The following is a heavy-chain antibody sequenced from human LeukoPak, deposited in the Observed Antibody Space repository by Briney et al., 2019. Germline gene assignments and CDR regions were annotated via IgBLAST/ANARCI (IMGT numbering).Heavy chain of an antibody. J-gene: IGHJ3*02. V-gene: IGHV3-74*01. CDR1: QFSFSKNW. CDR3: VREVGAPGSFDI. CDR2: INSDGSVT. D-gene: IGHD1-26*01. Sequence: GGSLRLSCVGSQFSFSKNWMHWVRQAPGKGLMWVARINSDGSVTDYADSVKGRFAISRENAKNTLFLQMNRLRAEDTALFYCVREVGAPGSFDIWGQGTLVTVSS.